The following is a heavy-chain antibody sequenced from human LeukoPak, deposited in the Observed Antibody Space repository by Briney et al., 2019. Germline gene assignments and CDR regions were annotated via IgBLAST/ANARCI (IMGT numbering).Heavy chain of an antibody. V-gene: IGHV3-23*01. CDR1: GFTFSRYG. D-gene: IGHD3-10*01. J-gene: IGHJ6*03. CDR2: ISGSGGRT. Sequence: GGSLRLSCAASGFTFSRYGMSWVRQAPGKGLEWGSAISGSGGRTYYADSVKGRFSISRDNSKNPLYLQMNSLRAEDTAVYNCAKGDFYGSGRDYYYYMDVWGKGTTVTVSS. CDR3: AKGDFYGSGRDYYYYMDV.